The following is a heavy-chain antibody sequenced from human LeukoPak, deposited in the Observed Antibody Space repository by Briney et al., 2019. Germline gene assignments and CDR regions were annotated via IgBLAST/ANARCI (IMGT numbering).Heavy chain of an antibody. CDR1: GFTFSSYA. V-gene: IGHV3-23*01. D-gene: IGHD3-9*01. CDR2: ISPAGDST. Sequence: GGSLRLSCAASGFTFSSYAMSWVRQAPGKGLEWVSTISPAGDSTYYADSVKGRFTISRDNSKSTLYLQMNSLRAEDTAVYYCARWGRGSIFAFDIWGQGTMVTVSS. CDR3: ARWGRGSIFAFDI. J-gene: IGHJ3*02.